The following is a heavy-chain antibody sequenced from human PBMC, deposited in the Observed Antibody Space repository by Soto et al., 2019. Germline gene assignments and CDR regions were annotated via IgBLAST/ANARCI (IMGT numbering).Heavy chain of an antibody. D-gene: IGHD6-6*01. Sequence: SETLSLTCADYGGSFSGYYWSWIRQPPGKGLEWIGEINHSGSTNYNPSLKSRVTISVDTSKNQFSLKLSSVTAADTAVYYCARSLAARAYYGMDVWGQGTTVTVS. CDR1: GGSFSGYY. J-gene: IGHJ6*02. V-gene: IGHV4-34*01. CDR3: ARSLAARAYYGMDV. CDR2: INHSGST.